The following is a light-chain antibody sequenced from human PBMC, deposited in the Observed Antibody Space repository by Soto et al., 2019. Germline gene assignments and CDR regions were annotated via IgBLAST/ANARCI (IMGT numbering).Light chain of an antibody. CDR2: GAS. CDR3: QHYDTWPYT. CDR1: HSVSTN. Sequence: EIVMTQSPATLSVSPGERATLSCRASHSVSTNLAWYQQRPGQAPRLLIYGASTRAPDIPAGFSGSGSGTQFTLTISSLQSEDSALYFCQHYDTWPYTFGRGTRLEIK. V-gene: IGKV3-15*01. J-gene: IGKJ2*01.